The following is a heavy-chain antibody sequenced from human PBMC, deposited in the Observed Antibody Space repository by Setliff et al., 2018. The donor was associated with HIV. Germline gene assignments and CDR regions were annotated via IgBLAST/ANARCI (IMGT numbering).Heavy chain of an antibody. J-gene: IGHJ4*02. D-gene: IGHD3-22*01. V-gene: IGHV4-59*01. Sequence: PSETLSLTCTASGGSISSYYCSWIRQPPGKGLEWIGCVFYSGDTRYNHSLKRRVTISVDTSKNQISLKLRSVTAADTAVYYCARGSVYYYAGSGYYTPFDYWGQGTLVTVSS. CDR3: ARGSVYYYAGSGYYTPFDY. CDR1: GGSISSYY. CDR2: VFYSGDT.